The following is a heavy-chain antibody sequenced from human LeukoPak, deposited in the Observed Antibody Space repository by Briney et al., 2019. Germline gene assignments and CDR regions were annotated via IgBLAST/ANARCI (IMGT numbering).Heavy chain of an antibody. V-gene: IGHV1-2*02. CDR1: GYTFIGYY. D-gene: IGHD1-14*01. Sequence: ASVKVSCKASGYTFIGYYMHWVRQAPGQGLEWMGWINPNSGGTNYAQKFQGRVTMTRDTSTSTAYMELRSLRSDDTAVYYCARQGPRGDRNFDYWGQGTLVTVSS. CDR2: INPNSGGT. CDR3: ARQGPRGDRNFDY. J-gene: IGHJ4*02.